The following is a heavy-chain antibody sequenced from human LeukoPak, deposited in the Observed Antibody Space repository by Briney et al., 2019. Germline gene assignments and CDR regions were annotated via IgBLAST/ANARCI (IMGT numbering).Heavy chain of an antibody. CDR1: GYMFTGYY. Sequence: ASVKVSCKASGYMFTGYYMHWVRQAPGQGLEWMGWISAYNGNTNYAQKLQGRVTMTTDTSTSTAYMELRSLRSDDTAVYYCASAANGYNWDFDYWGQGTLVTVSS. CDR3: ASAANGYNWDFDY. J-gene: IGHJ4*02. V-gene: IGHV1-18*04. D-gene: IGHD5-24*01. CDR2: ISAYNGNT.